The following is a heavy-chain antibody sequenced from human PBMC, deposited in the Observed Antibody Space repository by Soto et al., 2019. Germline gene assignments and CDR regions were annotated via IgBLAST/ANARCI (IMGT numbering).Heavy chain of an antibody. V-gene: IGHV4-59*01. J-gene: IGHJ3*02. CDR1: GGSIIGYY. D-gene: IGHD2-21*01. CDR2: VYYSGST. CDR3: TRDADCDI. Sequence: SATLSLTCSVSGGSIIGYYWNWILQSPGQGLEWIGHVYYSGSTYYNPSLKSRVTISIDTSKNQFYLKLTSVTAADTAVYYCTRDADCDIWGKVTMVPVSS.